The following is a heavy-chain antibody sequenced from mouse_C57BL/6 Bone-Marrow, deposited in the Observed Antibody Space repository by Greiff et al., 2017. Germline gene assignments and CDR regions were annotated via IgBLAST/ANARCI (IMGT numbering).Heavy chain of an antibody. Sequence: EVKLVESGPELVKPGASVKISCKASGYSFTDYNMNWVKQSNGTSLEWIGVINPNYGTTSYNQKFKGKATLTVDQSSSTAYMQLNSLTSEDSAVYYCARSITTVVATNFDYWGQGTTLTVSS. CDR2: INPNYGTT. D-gene: IGHD1-1*01. V-gene: IGHV1-39*01. CDR1: GYSFTDYN. J-gene: IGHJ2*01. CDR3: ARSITTVVATNFDY.